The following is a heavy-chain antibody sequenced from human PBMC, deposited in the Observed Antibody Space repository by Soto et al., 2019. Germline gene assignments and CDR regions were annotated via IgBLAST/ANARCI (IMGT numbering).Heavy chain of an antibody. Sequence: GGSLRLSCTASGFMFSAYAMLWVRQAPGKGLEWVAAMSYDGTNTYYADSLKGRFTISRDNSKNTLFLQMSSLTADDSAVYYCARDPSPYTSGWYGIDFWGLGTLVTVSS. CDR1: GFMFSAYA. CDR2: MSYDGTNT. D-gene: IGHD6-19*01. V-gene: IGHV3-30-3*01. J-gene: IGHJ4*01. CDR3: ARDPSPYTSGWYGIDF.